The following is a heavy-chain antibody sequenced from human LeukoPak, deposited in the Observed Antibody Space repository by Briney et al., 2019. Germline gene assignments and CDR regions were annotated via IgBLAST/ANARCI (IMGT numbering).Heavy chain of an antibody. J-gene: IGHJ4*02. CDR2: INHSGST. Sequence: SETLSLTRAVYGGSFSGYYWSWIREPPGKGLEWIGEINHSGSTNYNPSLKSRVTISVDTSKNQFSLKLSSVTAADTAVYYCARLSRRASGIVDYWGQGTLVTVSS. CDR1: GGSFSGYY. D-gene: IGHD3-10*01. CDR3: ARLSRRASGIVDY. V-gene: IGHV4-34*01.